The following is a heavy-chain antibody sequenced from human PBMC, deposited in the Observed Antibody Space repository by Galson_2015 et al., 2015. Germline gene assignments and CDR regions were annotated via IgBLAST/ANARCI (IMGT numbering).Heavy chain of an antibody. D-gene: IGHD2-8*01. Sequence: SETLSLTCTVSGGSISSYYWSWIRQPPGKGLEWIGYIYYSGSTNYNPSLKSRVTISVDTSKNQFSLKLSSVTAADTAVYYCARLLGYCTNGVCPRDYYYYYMDVWGKGTTVTVSS. CDR2: IYYSGST. CDR3: ARLLGYCTNGVCPRDYYYYYMDV. CDR1: GGSISSYY. V-gene: IGHV4-59*08. J-gene: IGHJ6*03.